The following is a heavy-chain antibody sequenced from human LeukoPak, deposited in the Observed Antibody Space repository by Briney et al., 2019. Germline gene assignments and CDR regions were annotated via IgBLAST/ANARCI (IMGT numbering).Heavy chain of an antibody. CDR1: GYTFTSYD. J-gene: IGHJ6*03. V-gene: IGHV1-8*01. Sequence: ASVKVSCKASGYTFTSYDINWVRQATGQGLEWMGWMNPNSGNTGYAQKFQGRVTMTRNTSISTAYMELSSLRSEDTAVYYCARDQVGGYSYGYDYYYMDVWGKGTTVTVSS. CDR2: MNPNSGNT. CDR3: ARDQVGGYSYGYDYYYMDV. D-gene: IGHD5-18*01.